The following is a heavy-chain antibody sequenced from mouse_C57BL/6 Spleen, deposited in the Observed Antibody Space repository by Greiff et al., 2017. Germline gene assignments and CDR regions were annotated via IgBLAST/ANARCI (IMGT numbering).Heavy chain of an antibody. CDR2: INPSSGYT. Sequence: QVQLQQSGAELARPGASVKMSCKASGYTFTSYTMHWVKQRPGQGLEWIGYINPSSGYTKYNQKFKDKATLSADKSSSTAYMQLSSLTSEDSAVYYCARSENPYFDVWGTGTPVTVSS. CDR3: ARSENPYFDV. V-gene: IGHV1-4*01. CDR1: GYTFTSYT. J-gene: IGHJ1*03.